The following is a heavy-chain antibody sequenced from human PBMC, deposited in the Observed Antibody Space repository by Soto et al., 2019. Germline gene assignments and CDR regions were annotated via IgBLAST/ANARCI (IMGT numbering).Heavy chain of an antibody. D-gene: IGHD3-22*01. V-gene: IGHV1-69*06. CDR2: IIPIFGTA. CDR3: ARDGPYYYDSSGYYSDY. Sequence: AASVKVSCKASGGTFSSYAISWVRQAPGQGLEWMGGIIPIFGTANYAQKFQGRVTITADKSTSTAYMELSSLRSEDTAVYYCARDGPYYYDSSGYYSDYWGQGTLVTVSS. J-gene: IGHJ4*02. CDR1: GGTFSSYA.